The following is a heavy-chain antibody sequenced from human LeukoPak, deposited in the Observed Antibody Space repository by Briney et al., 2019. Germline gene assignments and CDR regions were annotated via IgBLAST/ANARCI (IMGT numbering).Heavy chain of an antibody. CDR1: GFTVSSNY. CDR3: ARGPFWSGYYDD. V-gene: IGHV3-53*01. J-gene: IGHJ4*02. D-gene: IGHD3-3*01. CDR2: IYSGGST. Sequence: GGSLRLSCAASGFTVSSNYMSWVRQAPGKGLEWVSVIYSGGSTYYADSVKGRFTISRDNAKNSLYLQMNSLRAEDTAIYYCARGPFWSGYYDDWGQGTLVTVSS.